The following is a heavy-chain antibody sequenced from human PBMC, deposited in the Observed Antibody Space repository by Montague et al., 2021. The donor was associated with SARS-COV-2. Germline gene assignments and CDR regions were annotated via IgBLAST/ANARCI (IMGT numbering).Heavy chain of an antibody. CDR2: INSNSRHI. CDR1: GFDFNSYS. J-gene: IGHJ4*02. V-gene: IGHV3-21*01. CDR3: ARDIEGRSGYYYTSGYAATDY. Sequence: SLRLPCAASGFDFNSYSMNWVRQAPEKGLEWVSSINSNSRHIYYVDSVRGRFTISRDNAKNLLYLQMNSLRDEDTAVYYCARDIEGRSGYYYTSGYAATDYWGQGTRVTVSS. D-gene: IGHD3-10*01.